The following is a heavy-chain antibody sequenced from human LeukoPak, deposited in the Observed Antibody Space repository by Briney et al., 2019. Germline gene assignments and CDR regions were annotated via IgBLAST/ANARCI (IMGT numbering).Heavy chain of an antibody. CDR1: GGTFSSYA. CDR3: ASDRTSRHSPGGTQFDY. V-gene: IGHV1-46*01. CDR2: INPSGGST. D-gene: IGHD1-14*01. Sequence: ASVKVSCKASGGTFSSYAISWVRQAPGQGLEWMGIINPSGGSTSYAQKFQGRVTMTRDTSTSTVYMELSSLRSEDTAVYYCASDRTSRHSPGGTQFDYWGQGTLVTVSS. J-gene: IGHJ4*02.